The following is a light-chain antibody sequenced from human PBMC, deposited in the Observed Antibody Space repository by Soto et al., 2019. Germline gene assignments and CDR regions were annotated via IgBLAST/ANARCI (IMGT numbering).Light chain of an antibody. Sequence: EIEMTQSPATLSLAPGERVTLSCRASESVSTNLAWYQQKAGQAPRLLIYGASTRATGIPARFSGSGSGTEFTLTISGLQSEDSAVYYCQQYHKWPPITFGQGTRLEIK. V-gene: IGKV3-15*01. CDR2: GAS. J-gene: IGKJ5*01. CDR1: ESVSTN. CDR3: QQYHKWPPIT.